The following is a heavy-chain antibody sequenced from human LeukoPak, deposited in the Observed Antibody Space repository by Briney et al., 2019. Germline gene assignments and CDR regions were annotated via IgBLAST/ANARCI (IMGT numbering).Heavy chain of an antibody. D-gene: IGHD2-2*01. CDR1: GFTFSNYP. CDR3: ARDDGYCSSTSCYNWFDP. J-gene: IGHJ5*02. V-gene: IGHV3-30*04. CDR2: ISYDGSNK. Sequence: GGSLRLSCAASGFTFSNYPMHWVRQAPGKGLEWVAVISYDGSNKYYADSVKGRFTISRDNSKNTLYLQMNSLRAEDTAVYYCARDDGYCSSTSCYNWFDPWGQGTLVTVSS.